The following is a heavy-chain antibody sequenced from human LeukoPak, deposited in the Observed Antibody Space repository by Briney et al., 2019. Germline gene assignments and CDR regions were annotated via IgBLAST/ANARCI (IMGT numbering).Heavy chain of an antibody. CDR3: ATDRYSTFDY. Sequence: PGGSLRLSCVASGFTFSSYGMHWVRQAPGKGLEWVALIWYDGSDKYYADSVRGRFTISRDNSKNTLYLQMNSLRAEDTAVYYCATDRYSTFDYWGQGILVTVSS. J-gene: IGHJ4*02. CDR2: IWYDGSDK. CDR1: GFTFSSYG. D-gene: IGHD6-13*01. V-gene: IGHV3-33*01.